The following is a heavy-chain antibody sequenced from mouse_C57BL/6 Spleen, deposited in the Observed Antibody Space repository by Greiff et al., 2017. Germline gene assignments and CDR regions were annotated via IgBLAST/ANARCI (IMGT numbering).Heavy chain of an antibody. CDR2: INPNNGGT. CDR3: ARSVDY. Sequence: EVQLQQSGPELVKPGASVKISCKASGYTFTDYYMNWVKQSHGKSLEWIGDINPNNGGTSYNQKFKGKATLTVDKSSSTAYMELRSLTSEDSAVYYCARSVDYWGQDTTLTVSS. J-gene: IGHJ2*01. D-gene: IGHD6-1*01. V-gene: IGHV1-26*01. CDR1: GYTFTDYY.